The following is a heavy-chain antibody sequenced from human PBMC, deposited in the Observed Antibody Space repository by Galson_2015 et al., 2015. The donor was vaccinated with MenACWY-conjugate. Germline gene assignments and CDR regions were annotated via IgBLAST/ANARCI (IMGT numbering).Heavy chain of an antibody. CDR1: GYTFTSHW. CDR2: IYPGDSDT. D-gene: IGHD6-6*01. J-gene: IGHJ4*02. V-gene: IGHV5-51*01. Sequence: QSGAEVKKPGESLKISCKGSGYTFTSHWIGWVRQMPGKGLEWMGIIYPGDSDTRYTPSFQGHVTISADKPINAAYLQWGSLEASDTAMYYCARQGFGSSSLDYWGQGTLVTVSS. CDR3: ARQGFGSSSLDY.